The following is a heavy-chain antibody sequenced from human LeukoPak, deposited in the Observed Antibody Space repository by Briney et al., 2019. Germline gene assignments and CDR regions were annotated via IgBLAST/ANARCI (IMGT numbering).Heavy chain of an antibody. D-gene: IGHD6-25*01. J-gene: IGHJ4*02. CDR1: GFTFSDYY. CDR3: ARDIISIAANFDY. V-gene: IGHV3-11*01. CDR2: ISSSGSTI. Sequence: GGSLRLSCAASGFTFSDYYMSWIRQAPGKRLEWVSYISSSGSTIYYADSVKGRFTISRDNAKNSLYLQMNSLRAEDTAVYYCARDIISIAANFDYWGQETLVTVSS.